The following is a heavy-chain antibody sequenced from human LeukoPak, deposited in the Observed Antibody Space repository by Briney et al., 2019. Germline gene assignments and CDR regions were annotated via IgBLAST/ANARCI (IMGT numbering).Heavy chain of an antibody. Sequence: KAGGSLRLSCSASGFSVTNGWMSWVRQAPGKGLEWVGRIKDRTDGGTTAYAAPVKGGSTISREDSKNTVYLEMNSLKTEDTAVYFCTTATVVWGVSAYWGQGTLVTVSS. CDR3: TTATVVWGVSAY. CDR1: GFSVTNGW. J-gene: IGHJ4*02. CDR2: IKDRTDGGTT. V-gene: IGHV3-15*01. D-gene: IGHD3-10*01.